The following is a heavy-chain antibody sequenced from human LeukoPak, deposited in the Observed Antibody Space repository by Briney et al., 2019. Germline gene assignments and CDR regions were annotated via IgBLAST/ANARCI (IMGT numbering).Heavy chain of an antibody. CDR2: DFRLQTDRT. CDR3: ARVLHAPYLIDS. J-gene: IGHJ4*02. D-gene: IGHD2-8*01. V-gene: IGHV4-38-2*02. CDR1: DSSITSTYY. Sequence: SETLSLTCTVSDSSITSTYYWAWFRPPPRKGLEWIATDFRLQTDRTFNNPSLESRVTMSLDQSQILFSLNLTSVRAADTALYFCARVLHAPYLIDSWGQGTLVTVSS.